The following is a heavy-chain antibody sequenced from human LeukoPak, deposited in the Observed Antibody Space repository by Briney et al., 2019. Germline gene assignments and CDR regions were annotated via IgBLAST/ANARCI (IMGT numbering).Heavy chain of an antibody. J-gene: IGHJ1*01. V-gene: IGHV1-3*01. Sequence: ASVKASCKAPGYTFTSYAMHWVRQAPGQRLEWMGWINAGNGNTKYSQKFQGRVTITRDTSASTAYMELSSLRSEDTAVYYCSVLAVANAEYFQHWGQGTLVTVSS. CDR1: GYTFTSYA. CDR2: INAGNGNT. CDR3: SVLAVANAEYFQH. D-gene: IGHD6-19*01.